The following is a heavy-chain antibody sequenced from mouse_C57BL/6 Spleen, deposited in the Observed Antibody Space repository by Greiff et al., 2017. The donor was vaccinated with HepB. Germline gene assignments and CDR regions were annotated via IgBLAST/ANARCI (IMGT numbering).Heavy chain of an antibody. CDR2: IWRGGST. V-gene: IGHV2-5*01. J-gene: IGHJ1*03. D-gene: IGHD2-4*01. Sequence: VQRVESGPGLVQPSQSLSITCTVSGFSLTSYGVHWVRQSPGKGLEWLGVIWRGGSTDYNAAFMSRLSITKDNSKSQVFFKMNSLQADDTAIYYCAKCDYDEGWYFDVWGTGTTVTVSS. CDR1: GFSLTSYG. CDR3: AKCDYDEGWYFDV.